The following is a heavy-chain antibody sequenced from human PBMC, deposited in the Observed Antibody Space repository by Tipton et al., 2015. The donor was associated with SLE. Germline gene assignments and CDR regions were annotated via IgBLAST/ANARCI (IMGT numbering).Heavy chain of an antibody. Sequence: SLRLSCAASGFTFSSYSMNWVRQAPGKGLEWVSSISSSSSYIYYADSVKGRFTISRDNAKNSLYLQMNSLRAEDTALYYCARDPGSYGSWYFDLWGRGTLVTVSS. CDR3: ARDPGSYGSWYFDL. D-gene: IGHD1-26*01. CDR2: ISSSSSYI. J-gene: IGHJ2*01. V-gene: IGHV3-21*04. CDR1: GFTFSSYS.